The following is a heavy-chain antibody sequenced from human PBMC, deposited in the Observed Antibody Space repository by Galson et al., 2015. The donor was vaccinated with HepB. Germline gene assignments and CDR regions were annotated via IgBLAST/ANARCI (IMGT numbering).Heavy chain of an antibody. CDR3: ARARYSGYNYFDY. J-gene: IGHJ4*02. CDR2: TYYRSKWYN. CDR1: GDSVSSTSAA. Sequence: CAISGDSVSSTSAAWNWIRQSPSRGLEWLGRTYYRSKWYNDYAVSVKGRITINPDTSKNQFSLQINSVTPEDTAVYYCARARYSGYNYFDYWGQGTLVTVSS. D-gene: IGHD5-12*01. V-gene: IGHV6-1*01.